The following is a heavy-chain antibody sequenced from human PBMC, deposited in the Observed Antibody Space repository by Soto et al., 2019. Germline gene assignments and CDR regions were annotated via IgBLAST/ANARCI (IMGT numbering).Heavy chain of an antibody. CDR1: GFTFSSYW. J-gene: IGHJ4*02. V-gene: IGHV3-7*01. Sequence: EVQLVESGGGLVQPGGSLRLSCAASGFTFSSYWMSWVGQAPGKGLGWVANIKQDGSEKYYVDSVKGRFTISRDNAKNSLYLQMNSLRAEDTAVYYCARDWGDTAMVPTHLIYYFDYWGQGTLATVSS. D-gene: IGHD5-18*01. CDR2: IKQDGSEK. CDR3: ARDWGDTAMVPTHLIYYFDY.